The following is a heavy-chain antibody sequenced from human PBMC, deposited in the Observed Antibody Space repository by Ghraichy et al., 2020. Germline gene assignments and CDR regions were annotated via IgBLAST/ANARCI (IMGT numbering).Heavy chain of an antibody. D-gene: IGHD2-8*01. V-gene: IGHV3-7*01. J-gene: IGHJ1*01. CDR3: ANGRGWCQDS. CDR2: LKRDDGDR. Sequence: GGSLRLSCATSGITFNVFWMSWVRQAPGKGLEWVANLKRDDGDRNYVDSVKGRFTISWDNAENSVSLQMNSLRAEDTGVYYCANGRGWCQDSWGQGTLVTVSP. CDR1: GITFNVFW.